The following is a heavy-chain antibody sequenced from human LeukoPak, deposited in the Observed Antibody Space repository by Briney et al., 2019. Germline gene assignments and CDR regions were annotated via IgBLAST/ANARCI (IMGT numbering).Heavy chain of an antibody. Sequence: GGSLRLSCAASGFTFSSYAMSWVRQAPGKGLEWVSAISGSGGATYYADSVKGRFTISRDNSRNTLFLQMNSLRAEDTAIYYCAKDSAGFSGWYDYWGQGTLVTVSS. CDR1: GFTFSSYA. V-gene: IGHV3-23*01. J-gene: IGHJ4*02. CDR3: AKDSAGFSGWYDY. CDR2: ISGSGGAT. D-gene: IGHD6-19*01.